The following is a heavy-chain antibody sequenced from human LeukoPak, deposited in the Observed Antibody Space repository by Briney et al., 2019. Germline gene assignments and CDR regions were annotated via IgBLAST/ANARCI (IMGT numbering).Heavy chain of an antibody. J-gene: IGHJ4*02. CDR3: ARGVYIAAAQYGY. Sequence: SETLSLTCTVSGGSISNYYWSWVRQPPGKGLEWIGYIYYSGTTNYNPPLKSRVTISVDTSKNQFSLKLNSVTAADTAVYYCARGVYIAAAQYGYWGQGTLVTVSS. D-gene: IGHD6-13*01. CDR2: IYYSGTT. CDR1: GGSISNYY. V-gene: IGHV4-59*01.